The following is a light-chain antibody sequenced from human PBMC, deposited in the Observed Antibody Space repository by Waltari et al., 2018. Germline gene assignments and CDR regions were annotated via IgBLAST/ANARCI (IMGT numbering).Light chain of an antibody. V-gene: IGKV4-1*01. CDR2: WAS. J-gene: IGKJ5*01. CDR3: QQYYSTIT. CDR1: QSVLYNSNNKNY. Sequence: DIVMTQSPDSLAVSLGERATINCKSSQSVLYNSNNKNYLAWDQQKPGQPPQLLISWASTRESWVPDRFSGSGSGTDFTLTISSLQAEDVAVYYCQQYYSTITFGQGTRLEIK.